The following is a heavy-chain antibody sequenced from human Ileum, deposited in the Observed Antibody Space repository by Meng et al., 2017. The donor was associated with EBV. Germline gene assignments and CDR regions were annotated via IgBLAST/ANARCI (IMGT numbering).Heavy chain of an antibody. D-gene: IGHD4-23*01. CDR1: GGSISGSNW. J-gene: IGHJ4*02. Sequence: QVQLQESGPGLVRPSGXXXXXCXVSGGSISGSNWWSWVRQPPGKGLEWIGEIYHGGTTNYNPSLKSRVTMSVDKSKNQFSLKLSSVTAADTAVYYCSTYLYGGDEHYFDYWGQGTLVTVSS. V-gene: IGHV4-4*02. CDR3: STYLYGGDEHYFDY. CDR2: IYHGGTT.